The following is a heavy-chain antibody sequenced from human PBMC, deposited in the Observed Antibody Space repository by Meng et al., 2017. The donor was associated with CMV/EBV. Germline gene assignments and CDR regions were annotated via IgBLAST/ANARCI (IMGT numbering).Heavy chain of an antibody. D-gene: IGHD6-13*01. CDR1: GFSISNSGVG. Sequence: LTGTFSGFSISNSGVGVGWIRQPPGKALEWLALIYWNDDKRYSPSLKSRLTITKDTSKNQVVLTMTNMDPVDTATYYCAHGGAAADRWGQGTLVTVSS. J-gene: IGHJ4*02. V-gene: IGHV2-5*01. CDR2: IYWNDDK. CDR3: AHGGAAADR.